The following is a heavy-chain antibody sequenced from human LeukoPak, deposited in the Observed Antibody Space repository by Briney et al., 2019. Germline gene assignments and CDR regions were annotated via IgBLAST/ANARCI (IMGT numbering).Heavy chain of an antibody. D-gene: IGHD3-22*01. J-gene: IGHJ4*02. CDR1: GFTFSSYE. CDR2: ISSSGSTI. CDR3: ARVGSSGYSDYFDY. Sequence: GGSLRLSCAASGFTFSSYEMNWVRQAPGKWLEWVSYISSSGSTIYYADSVKGRFTISRDNAKNSLYLQMNSLRAEDTAVYYCARVGSSGYSDYFDYWGQGTLVTVSS. V-gene: IGHV3-48*03.